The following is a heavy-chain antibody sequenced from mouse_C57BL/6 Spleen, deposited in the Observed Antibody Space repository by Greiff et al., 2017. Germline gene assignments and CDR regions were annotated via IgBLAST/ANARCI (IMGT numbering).Heavy chain of an antibody. Sequence: QVQLQQSGAELVKPGASVKISCKASGYAFSSYWMNWVKQRPGKGLEWIGQIYPGDGDTNYNGKFKGKATLTADKSSSTAYMQLGSLTSEDSAVYFCARRWLLRGMDYWGQGTSVTVSS. CDR1: GYAFSSYW. CDR2: IYPGDGDT. V-gene: IGHV1-80*01. J-gene: IGHJ4*01. D-gene: IGHD2-3*01. CDR3: ARRWLLRGMDY.